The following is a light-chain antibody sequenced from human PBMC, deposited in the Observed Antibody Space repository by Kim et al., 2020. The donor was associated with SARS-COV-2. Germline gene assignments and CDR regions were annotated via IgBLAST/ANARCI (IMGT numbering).Light chain of an antibody. CDR1: SSDVGGYNY. Sequence: QSITISCTGTSSDVGGYNYVSWYQQHPGKAPKLMIYGVSNRPSGVSNRFSGSKSGNTASLTISGLQAEDEADYYCSSYTSSSTFYVFGTGTKVTVL. CDR2: GVS. CDR3: SSYTSSSTFYV. V-gene: IGLV2-14*03. J-gene: IGLJ1*01.